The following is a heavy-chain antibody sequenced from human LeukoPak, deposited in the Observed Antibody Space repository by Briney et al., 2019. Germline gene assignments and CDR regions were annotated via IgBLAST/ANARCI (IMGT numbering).Heavy chain of an antibody. CDR2: VCPGDSDT. CDR1: GYSFTSYC. V-gene: IGHV5-51*01. CDR3: AREPSYCGGDCYFDY. J-gene: IGHJ4*02. D-gene: IGHD2-21*02. Sequence: GESLKISCKGSGYSFTSYCIAWVRQMPGKGLEWLGIVCPGDSDTRYSPSFQGQVTISADKSISTAYLQWSSLKASDTAMYYCAREPSYCGGDCYFDYWGQGTLVTVSS.